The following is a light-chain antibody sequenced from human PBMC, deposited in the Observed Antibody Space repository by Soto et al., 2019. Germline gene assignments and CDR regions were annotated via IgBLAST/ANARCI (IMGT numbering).Light chain of an antibody. CDR3: QSYDSGLRAYV. CDR2: GNT. V-gene: IGLV1-40*01. CDR1: SSNIGAGYD. Sequence: QSVLTQPPSVSGAPGQRVTISCTGSSSNIGAGYDVHWYQQLPGTAPRLLIYGNTNRPSGVPDRFSGSKSGTSASLAITGPQPEDEADYYCQSYDSGLRAYVFGAGTKLTVL. J-gene: IGLJ1*01.